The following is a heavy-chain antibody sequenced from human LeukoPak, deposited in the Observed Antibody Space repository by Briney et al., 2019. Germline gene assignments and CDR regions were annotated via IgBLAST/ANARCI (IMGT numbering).Heavy chain of an antibody. CDR3: ARDENDAGVVLHY. CDR2: INPNSGGT. V-gene: IGHV1-2*02. Sequence: ASVKVSCKASGYTFTGYYMHWVRQAPGQGLEWMGWINPNSGGTNYAQKFQGRVTMTRDTSISTAYMELSRLRSDDTAVYYCARDENDAGVVLHYWGQGTLVTVSS. CDR1: GYTFTGYY. J-gene: IGHJ4*02. D-gene: IGHD3-3*01.